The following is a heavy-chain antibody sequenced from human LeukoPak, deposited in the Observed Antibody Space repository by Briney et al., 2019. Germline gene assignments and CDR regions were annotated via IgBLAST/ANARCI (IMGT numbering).Heavy chain of an antibody. Sequence: SETLSLTCTVSGGSLSSSSYYWGCIRQPPGKGLEWIGSIDYSGGTYFSPSLRSRVTLSVDTSKNHFSLNLISVTAADTAVYYCARGPSITIFGVVMYTWFDPWGQGTPVSVSS. CDR1: GGSLSSSSYY. CDR3: ARGPSITIFGVVMYTWFDP. CDR2: IDYSGGT. J-gene: IGHJ5*02. D-gene: IGHD3-3*01. V-gene: IGHV4-39*07.